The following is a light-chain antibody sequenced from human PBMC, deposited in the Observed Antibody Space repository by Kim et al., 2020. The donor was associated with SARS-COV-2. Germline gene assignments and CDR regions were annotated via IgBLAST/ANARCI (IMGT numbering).Light chain of an antibody. J-gene: IGKJ4*01. Sequence: SPRERATPPCRSSRRVSSSYLAWYQHKPGQAPRLLIYGASRRATGIPDRFSGSGSGTDFTLTISSLEPEDSAVYYCQQHGSSPLTFGGGTQLDIK. CDR1: RRVSSSY. CDR3: QQHGSSPLT. V-gene: IGKV3-20*01. CDR2: GAS.